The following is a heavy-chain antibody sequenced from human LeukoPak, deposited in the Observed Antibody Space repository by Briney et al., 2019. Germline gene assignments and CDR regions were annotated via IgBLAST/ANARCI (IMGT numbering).Heavy chain of an antibody. Sequence: SETLSLTCAVYGGSFSGYYWSWIRQPPGKGLEWIGYIYYSGSTNYNPSLKSRVTISVDTSKNQFSLKLSSVTAADTAVYYCASMGNRGSYYPLDYWGQGTLVTVFS. CDR2: IYYSGST. CDR1: GGSFSGYY. D-gene: IGHD1-26*01. V-gene: IGHV4-59*01. CDR3: ASMGNRGSYYPLDY. J-gene: IGHJ4*02.